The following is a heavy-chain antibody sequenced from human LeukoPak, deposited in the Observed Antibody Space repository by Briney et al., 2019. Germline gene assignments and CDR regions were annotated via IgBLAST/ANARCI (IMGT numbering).Heavy chain of an antibody. J-gene: IGHJ5*02. D-gene: IGHD3-10*01. Sequence: GGSLRLSCAASGFTFSSYSMNWARQAPGKGLEWVSSISSSSSYIYYADSVKGRFTISRDNAKNSLYLQMNSLRAEDTAVYYCARESTMVRGFMFDPWGQGTLVTVSS. CDR2: ISSSSSYI. CDR3: ARESTMVRGFMFDP. CDR1: GFTFSSYS. V-gene: IGHV3-21*01.